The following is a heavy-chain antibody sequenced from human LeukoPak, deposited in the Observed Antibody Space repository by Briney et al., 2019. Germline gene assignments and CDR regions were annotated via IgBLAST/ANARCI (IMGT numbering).Heavy chain of an antibody. J-gene: IGHJ6*03. Sequence: GGSLRLSCAASGFTFSSYAMNWVRHAPGKGLECVSYISSSGSTIYYADSVKGRFTISRDNAKNSLYLQMNSLRAEDTAVYYCARTYYYYMDVWGKGTTVTISS. CDR3: ARTYYYYMDV. V-gene: IGHV3-48*03. CDR2: ISSSGSTI. CDR1: GFTFSSYA.